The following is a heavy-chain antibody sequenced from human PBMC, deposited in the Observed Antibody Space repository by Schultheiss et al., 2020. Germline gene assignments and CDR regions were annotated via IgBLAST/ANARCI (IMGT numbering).Heavy chain of an antibody. CDR3: SRALRRRGGWFAP. Sequence: SETLSLTCALSNGSFSGYSWSWFRQPPGKGLEWIGDIHHSGRTTYHPSLKSRVDISMVTSKSHFSLQLTSVTAADTAVYYCSRALRRRGGWFAPWGQGIQVTLSS. CDR2: IHHSGRT. CDR1: NGSFSGYS. J-gene: IGHJ5*02. V-gene: IGHV4-34*01.